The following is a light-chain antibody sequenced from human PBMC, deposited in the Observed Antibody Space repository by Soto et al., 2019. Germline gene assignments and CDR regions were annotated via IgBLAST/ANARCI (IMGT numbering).Light chain of an antibody. CDR1: QSVFYSSNNKNY. Sequence: DIVMTQSPDSLAVSLVESATINFKSSQSVFYSSNNKNYLAWYQQKPGKAPKLLIYAASSLQSGVPSRFSGSGSGTDFTLTISGLEPEDFAIYYCQQYGSSSITFGQGTRLEIK. J-gene: IGKJ5*01. CDR3: QQYGSSSIT. V-gene: IGKV4-1*01. CDR2: AAS.